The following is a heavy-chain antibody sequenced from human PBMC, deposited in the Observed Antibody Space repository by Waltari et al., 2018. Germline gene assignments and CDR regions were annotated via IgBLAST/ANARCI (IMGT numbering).Heavy chain of an antibody. Sequence: QVQLQQWGAGLLKPSETLSLTCAVYGGSFSGYYWSWIRQPPGKGLEWIGEINHSGSTNYNPSLKSRVTISVDTSKNQFSLKLSSVTAADTAVYYCAKILSTTVTTIYGMDVWGQGTTVTVSS. CDR1: GGSFSGYY. D-gene: IGHD4-17*01. CDR3: AKILSTTVTTIYGMDV. V-gene: IGHV4-34*01. J-gene: IGHJ6*02. CDR2: INHSGST.